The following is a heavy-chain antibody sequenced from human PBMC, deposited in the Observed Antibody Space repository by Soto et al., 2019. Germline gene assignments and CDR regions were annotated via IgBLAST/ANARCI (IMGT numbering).Heavy chain of an antibody. CDR1: GGTFSSYA. CDR2: IIPIFGTA. J-gene: IGHJ6*02. D-gene: IGHD5-18*01. Sequence: GASVKVSCKASGGTFSSYAISWVRQAPGQGLEWMGGIIPIFGTANYAQKFQGRVTITADESTSTAYVELSSLRSEDTAVYYCGRGTLDTAMNRYYYYGMDVWGQGSTVTVSS. V-gene: IGHV1-69*13. CDR3: GRGTLDTAMNRYYYYGMDV.